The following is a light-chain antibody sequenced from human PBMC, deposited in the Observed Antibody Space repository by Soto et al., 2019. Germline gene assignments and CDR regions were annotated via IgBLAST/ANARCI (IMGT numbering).Light chain of an antibody. Sequence: DIQMTESPSTLSASVGDSVTVTCRASQSIHSWLAWYQHKPGKAPKXLIYDASSLEGGVPSRFSGSGSGTEFTLTISSLQPDDFATYYCQQYKSYRTFGQGTKVDIK. V-gene: IGKV1-5*01. J-gene: IGKJ1*01. CDR1: QSIHSW. CDR2: DAS. CDR3: QQYKSYRT.